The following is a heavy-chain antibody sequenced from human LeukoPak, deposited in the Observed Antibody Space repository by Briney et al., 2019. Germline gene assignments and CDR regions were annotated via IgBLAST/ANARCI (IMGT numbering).Heavy chain of an antibody. CDR2: IYYSGST. J-gene: IGHJ4*02. D-gene: IGHD6-13*01. CDR1: GGSISSGSYY. CDR3: ARWVAAAGDPYFDY. V-gene: IGHV4-61*10. Sequence: SETLSLTCTVSGGSISSGSYYWSWIRQPAGKGLEWIGYIYYSGSTNYNPSLKSRVTISVDTSKNQFSLKLSSVTAADTAVYYCARWVAAAGDPYFDYWGQGTLVTVSS.